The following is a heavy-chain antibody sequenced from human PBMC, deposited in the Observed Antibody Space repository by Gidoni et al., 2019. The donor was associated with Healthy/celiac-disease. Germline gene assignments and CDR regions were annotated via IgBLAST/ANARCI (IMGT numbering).Heavy chain of an antibody. D-gene: IGHD2-2*01. CDR2: IKQDGSEK. CDR3: ARDVACSSTSCYGGGYNWFDP. V-gene: IGHV3-7*01. CDR1: GFTFSSYW. J-gene: IGHJ5*02. Sequence: PGGSLRLSCAASGFTFSSYWMSWVRQAPGKGLEWVANIKQDGSEKYYVDSVKGRFTISRDNAKNSLYLQMNSLRAEDTAVYYCARDVACSSTSCYGGGYNWFDPWGQGTLVTVSS.